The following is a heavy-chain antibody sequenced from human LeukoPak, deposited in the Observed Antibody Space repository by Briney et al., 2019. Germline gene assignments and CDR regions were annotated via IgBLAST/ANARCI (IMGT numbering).Heavy chain of an antibody. D-gene: IGHD7-27*01. Sequence: PGGSLRLSCSASGFAFSDYWMNWVRQAPGKGPEWVANINLGGSAKLYVDSVRGRCTISRDNAKNSLYLQMNSLRVEDTAVYYCAAWGLHNYWGQGTLVTISS. V-gene: IGHV3-7*01. CDR1: GFAFSDYW. CDR2: INLGGSAK. J-gene: IGHJ4*02. CDR3: AAWGLHNY.